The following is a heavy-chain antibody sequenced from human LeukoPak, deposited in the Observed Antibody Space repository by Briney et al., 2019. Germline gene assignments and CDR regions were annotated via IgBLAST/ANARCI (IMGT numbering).Heavy chain of an antibody. J-gene: IGHJ4*02. CDR2: IIPRLGTT. Sequence: GASVKVSCKASGGTFNSYAINWVRQAPGQGIEWMGGIIPRLGTTKYIEKFQGRITITTDESTTTAYMELTSLRSEDTAVYYCAADGTDWGQGTLVTVSS. CDR3: AADGTD. V-gene: IGHV1-69*05. CDR1: GGTFNSYA.